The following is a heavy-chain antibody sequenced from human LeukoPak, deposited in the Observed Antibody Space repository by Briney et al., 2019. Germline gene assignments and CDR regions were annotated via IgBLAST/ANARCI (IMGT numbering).Heavy chain of an antibody. CDR3: AKAPVTSCRGAYCYPFDS. J-gene: IGHJ4*02. V-gene: IGHV3-23*01. CDR1: GFTFSSYA. CDR2: TSSSDAGT. Sequence: GGSLRLSCAASGFTFSSYAMSWVRQTPGKGLGWVAATSSSDAGTYHADSVRGRFTISRDNSKSTLYLQMNSLGAEDAAVYFCAKAPVTSCRGAYCYPFDSWGQGTLVTVSS. D-gene: IGHD2-21*01.